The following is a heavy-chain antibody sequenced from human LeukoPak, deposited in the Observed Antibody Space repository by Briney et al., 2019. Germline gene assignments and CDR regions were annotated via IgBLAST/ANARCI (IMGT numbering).Heavy chain of an antibody. Sequence: GGSLRLSCAASGFTFSNAWMSWVRQAPGKGLEWVGRIKSKTDGGTTDYAAPVKGRFTISRDDSKNTLYLQMNSLKTEDTAVYYCTTAQVYYDSSGYSGGSNYWGQGTLVTVSS. CDR1: GFTFSNAW. V-gene: IGHV3-15*01. D-gene: IGHD3-22*01. J-gene: IGHJ4*02. CDR2: IKSKTDGGTT. CDR3: TTAQVYYDSSGYSGGSNY.